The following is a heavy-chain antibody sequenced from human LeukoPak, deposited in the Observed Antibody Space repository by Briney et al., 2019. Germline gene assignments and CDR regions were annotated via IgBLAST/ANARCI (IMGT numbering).Heavy chain of an antibody. J-gene: IGHJ2*01. CDR2: ISWNSGSI. V-gene: IGHV3-9*01. CDR3: AGRPRDYGAKPPAWYFDL. CDR1: GFTFDDYA. D-gene: IGHD4-17*01. Sequence: GGSLRLSCAASGFTFDDYAMHWVRQAPGKGLEWVSGISWNSGSIGYADSVKGRFTISRDNAKNSLYLQMNSLRAEDTALYYCAGRPRDYGAKPPAWYFDLWGRGTLVTVSS.